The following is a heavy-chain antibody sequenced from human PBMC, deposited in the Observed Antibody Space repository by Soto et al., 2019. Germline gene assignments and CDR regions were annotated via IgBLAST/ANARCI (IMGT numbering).Heavy chain of an antibody. CDR2: IKSKTDGGTT. V-gene: IGHV3-15*07. CDR1: GFTFSNAW. CDR3: TTEYSSGWYGYFYY. Sequence: GGSLRLSCAASGFTFSNAWMNWVRQAPGKGLEWVGRIKSKTDGGTTDYAAPVKGRFTISRDDSKNTLYLQMNSLETEDTALYYCTTEYSSGWYGYFYYWGQGTLVTVSS. D-gene: IGHD6-19*01. J-gene: IGHJ4*02.